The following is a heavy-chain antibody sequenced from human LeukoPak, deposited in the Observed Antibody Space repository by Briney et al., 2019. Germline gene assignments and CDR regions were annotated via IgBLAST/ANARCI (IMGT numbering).Heavy chain of an antibody. Sequence: GESLKISCKGSGYSFTSYWIGWVRQMPGKGLEWMGIIYPGDSDTRYSPSFQGQVTISADKSISTAYLQWSSLKASDTAMYYCARLAPVRYYDSSGYYSYWGRGTLVTVSS. J-gene: IGHJ4*02. CDR1: GYSFTSYW. CDR3: ARLAPVRYYDSSGYYSY. CDR2: IYPGDSDT. D-gene: IGHD3-22*01. V-gene: IGHV5-51*01.